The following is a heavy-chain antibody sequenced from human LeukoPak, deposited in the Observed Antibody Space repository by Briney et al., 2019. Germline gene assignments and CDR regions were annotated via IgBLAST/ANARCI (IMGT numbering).Heavy chain of an antibody. CDR3: ARGYSSGWPDF. CDR2: IYGGGST. D-gene: IGHD6-25*01. V-gene: IGHV3-53*01. Sequence: GGSLRLSCAASGFTVSTSYMNWVRQAPGKGLEWVSVIYGGGSTYYADSVRGRFTISRDNSKNTLYLQMNSLRAEDTALYFCARGYSSGWPDFWGQGTLVTVSS. CDR1: GFTVSTSY. J-gene: IGHJ4*02.